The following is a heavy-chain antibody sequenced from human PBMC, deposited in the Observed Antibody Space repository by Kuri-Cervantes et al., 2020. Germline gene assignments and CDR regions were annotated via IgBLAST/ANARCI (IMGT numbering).Heavy chain of an antibody. Sequence: SQTLSLTCAISGDSVSSNSAAWNWIRQSPSRGLEWLGRTYYKSKWYNDYAVSVKSRITINPDTSKNQFSLKLSSVTAADTAVYYCARALRPYYYFDYWGQGTLVTVSS. CDR1: GDSVSSNSAA. CDR3: ARALRPYYYFDY. J-gene: IGHJ4*03. V-gene: IGHV6-1*01. CDR2: TYYKSKWYN. D-gene: IGHD2-21*01.